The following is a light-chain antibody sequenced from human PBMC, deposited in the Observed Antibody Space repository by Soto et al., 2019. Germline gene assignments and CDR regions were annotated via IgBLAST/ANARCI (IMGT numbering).Light chain of an antibody. Sequence: EIVLTQSPGTLSLSPGKRVTLSCRASQSISSTYLAWYQQKPGQAPRLLIYGASSRATCIPDRFSGSGYGTDCTLTISRLEPEDFAGYYCQQYDSPPRTFGQGTKVEVQ. J-gene: IGKJ1*01. CDR1: QSISSTY. V-gene: IGKV3-20*01. CDR2: GAS. CDR3: QQYDSPPRT.